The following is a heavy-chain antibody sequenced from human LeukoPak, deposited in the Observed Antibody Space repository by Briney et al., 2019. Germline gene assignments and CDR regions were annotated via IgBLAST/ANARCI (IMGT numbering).Heavy chain of an antibody. D-gene: IGHD1-26*01. J-gene: IGHJ4*02. CDR2: ISSSSSYI. CDR3: ARVYSGSYGGYYFDY. V-gene: IGHV3-21*01. CDR1: GFTFSSYS. Sequence: GGSLRLSCAASGFTFSSYSMNWVRQAPGKGLEWVSSISSSSSYIYYADSVKGRFTISRDNAKNSLYLQMNSLRAEDTAVYYCARVYSGSYGGYYFDYWGQGTLVTVSS.